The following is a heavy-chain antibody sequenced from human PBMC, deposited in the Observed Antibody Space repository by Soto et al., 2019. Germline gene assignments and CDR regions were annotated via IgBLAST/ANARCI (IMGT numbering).Heavy chain of an antibody. CDR3: ARGEQYSGRTFDY. CDR1: GDSVSSNSAG. CDR2: TYYRSKWYY. D-gene: IGHD1-26*01. Sequence: SQTLSLTCAITGDSVSSNSAGWSWVRQSPSRGLEWLGRTYYRSKWYYEYAVSVRGRTTINPDTSKNQYSLQLNSVTPEDTAVYFCARGEQYSGRTFDYWGQGTLVTVSS. V-gene: IGHV6-1*01. J-gene: IGHJ4*01.